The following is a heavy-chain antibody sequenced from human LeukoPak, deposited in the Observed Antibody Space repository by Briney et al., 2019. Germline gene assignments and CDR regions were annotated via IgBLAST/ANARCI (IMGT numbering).Heavy chain of an antibody. CDR2: INPNGGGT. J-gene: IGHJ5*02. Sequence: ASVKVSCKTSGYSFTGYYIHWVRQAPGQGFEWLGWINPNGGGTFYAQKSQDSVTMTRDTSINTAYMELSTLRLDDTAMYYCARGVAPAGKRLDPWGQGTLITVSS. CDR1: GYSFTGYY. V-gene: IGHV1-2*02. CDR3: ARGVAPAGKRLDP. D-gene: IGHD6-13*01.